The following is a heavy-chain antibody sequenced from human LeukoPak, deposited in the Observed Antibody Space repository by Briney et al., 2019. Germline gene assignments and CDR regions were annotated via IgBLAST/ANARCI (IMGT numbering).Heavy chain of an antibody. CDR3: ARSKQWLVGGFDP. CDR2: ISGSGGSA. J-gene: IGHJ5*02. CDR1: GFTFSSYA. Sequence: GGSLRLSCAASGFTFSSYAMSWVRQAPGKGLEWVSAISGSGGSAYYADSVKGRFTISRDNSKNTLYLQMNSLRAEDTAVYYCARSKQWLVGGFDPWGQGTLVTVSS. V-gene: IGHV3-23*01. D-gene: IGHD6-19*01.